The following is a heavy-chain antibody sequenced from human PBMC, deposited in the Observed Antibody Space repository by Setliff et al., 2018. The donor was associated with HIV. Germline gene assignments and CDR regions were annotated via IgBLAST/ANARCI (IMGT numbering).Heavy chain of an antibody. V-gene: IGHV4-39*07. J-gene: IGHJ4*02. CDR3: AREPDSIPYDY. CDR2: IYYSGNT. D-gene: IGHD4-4*01. Sequence: SETLSLTCTVSGGSISSGSYYWSWIRQPPGKGLEWIGSIYYSGNTYYNPSLKSRVTISIDASRNQFSLKLSSVTAADTAVYYCAREPDSIPYDYWGQGTLVTVSS. CDR1: GGSISSGSYY.